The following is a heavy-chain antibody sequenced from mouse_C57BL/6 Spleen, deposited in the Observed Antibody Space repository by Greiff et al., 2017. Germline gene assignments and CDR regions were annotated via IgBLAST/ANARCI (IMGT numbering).Heavy chain of an antibody. D-gene: IGHD2-3*01. V-gene: IGHV1-64*01. Sequence: VQLQQPGAELVKPGASVKLSCKASGYTFTSYWMHWVKQRPVQGLEWIGMIHPTSGSTNYNQKFKSKATLTVDKSSSTAYMQLSSLTSEDSAVYYCARWLLRGLDYWGQGTTLTVSS. CDR3: ARWLLRGLDY. CDR2: IHPTSGST. J-gene: IGHJ2*01. CDR1: GYTFTSYW.